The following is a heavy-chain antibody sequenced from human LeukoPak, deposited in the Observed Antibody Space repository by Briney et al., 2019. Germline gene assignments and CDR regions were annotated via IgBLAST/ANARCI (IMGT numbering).Heavy chain of an antibody. D-gene: IGHD2-21*01. CDR2: IYYSGST. CDR3: ARGGESHLNWFDP. V-gene: IGHV4-61*01. J-gene: IGHJ5*02. CDR1: GGSVSSSTYY. Sequence: PSETLSLTCTVSGGSVSSSTYYWSWIRQPPGKGLEWIGYIYYSGSTNYNPSLKGRVTMSVDTSKNQFSLKLNSVTAADTAVYYCARGGESHLNWFDPWGQGTLVTVSS.